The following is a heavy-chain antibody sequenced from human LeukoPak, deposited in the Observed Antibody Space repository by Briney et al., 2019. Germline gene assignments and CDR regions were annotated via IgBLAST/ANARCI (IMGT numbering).Heavy chain of an antibody. D-gene: IGHD2-2*01. Sequence: ASVKVSCKAAGYTFTSHGFIWLRQAPGQGLEWMGWITVNNGYTKYAQELQGRVTMTTDTSTSTAYMELRSLRSDDTAVYYCAKVHCVSTNCNHIWTYFDYWGQGTLVTVSS. V-gene: IGHV1-18*01. CDR2: ITVNNGYT. CDR3: AKVHCVSTNCNHIWTYFDY. CDR1: GYTFTSHG. J-gene: IGHJ4*02.